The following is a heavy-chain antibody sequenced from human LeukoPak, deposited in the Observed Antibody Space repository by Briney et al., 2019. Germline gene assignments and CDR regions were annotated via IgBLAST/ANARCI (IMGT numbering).Heavy chain of an antibody. J-gene: IGHJ4*02. CDR3: ARDQEGFDY. CDR1: GYTFTSNY. Sequence: ASVKVSCKASGYTFTSNYIHWVRHAPGKVLEWMGMIYPRDGSTSYAQKFQGRVTVTRDASTSTVHMELSGLRSEDTAVYYCARDQEGFDYWGQGTLVTVSS. CDR2: IYPRDGST. V-gene: IGHV1-46*01.